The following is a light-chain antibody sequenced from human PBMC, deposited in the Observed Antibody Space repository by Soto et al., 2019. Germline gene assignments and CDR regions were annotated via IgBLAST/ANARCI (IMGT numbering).Light chain of an antibody. CDR3: ETWDTNVVV. V-gene: IGLV4-60*02. J-gene: IGLJ2*01. CDR2: LEGSGSY. Sequence: QLVLTQSSSASASLGSSVKLTCTLSSAHSTYIIAWHQQQPGKAPRYLMKLEGSGSYNKGSGIPDRFSGSSSGADRYLTISILQVEDEADYYCETWDTNVVVFGGGTKLTVL. CDR1: SAHSTYI.